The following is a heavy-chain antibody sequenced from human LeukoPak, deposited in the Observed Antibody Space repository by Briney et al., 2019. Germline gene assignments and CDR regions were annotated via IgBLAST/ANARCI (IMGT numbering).Heavy chain of an antibody. J-gene: IGHJ3*02. CDR2: IYYSGST. V-gene: IGHV4-61*08. Sequence: PSETLSLTCTVSGGSISSGDYYWSWIRQPPGKGLEWIGYIYYSGSTNYNPSLKSRVTISVDTSKNQFSLKLSSVTAADTAVYYCANKRETHAFDIWGQGTMVTVSS. D-gene: IGHD4-23*01. CDR3: ANKRETHAFDI. CDR1: GGSISSGDYY.